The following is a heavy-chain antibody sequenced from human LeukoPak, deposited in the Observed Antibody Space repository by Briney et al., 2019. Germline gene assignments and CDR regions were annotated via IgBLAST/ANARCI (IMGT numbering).Heavy chain of an antibody. J-gene: IGHJ5*01. CDR2: IYQSGST. Sequence: SETLSLTCAVSGYSISSDYYWGWIRQPPGKGLEWIGSIYQSGSTHCNPSLKSRVTISVDTSKNQFSLKLNSVTAADTAVYYCARNSSWYFDFWGQGTLVTVSS. CDR3: ARNSSWYFDF. D-gene: IGHD6-13*01. V-gene: IGHV4-38-2*01. CDR1: GYSISSDYY.